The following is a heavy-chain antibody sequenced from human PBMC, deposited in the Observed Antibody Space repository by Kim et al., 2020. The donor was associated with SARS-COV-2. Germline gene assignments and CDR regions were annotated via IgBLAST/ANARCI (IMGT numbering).Heavy chain of an antibody. CDR3: ARDYYGQERYYYGLDV. CDR1: GFSFSNYA. Sequence: GGSLRLSCAAAGFSFSNYAMSWVRQTPGKGLDWVSAISGSGDSTYYAASVKGRFSISRDNSKSTLYLQLNSLRAEDTALYYCARDYYGQERYYYGLDVWG. D-gene: IGHD3-10*01. J-gene: IGHJ6*01. CDR2: ISGSGDST. V-gene: IGHV3-23*01.